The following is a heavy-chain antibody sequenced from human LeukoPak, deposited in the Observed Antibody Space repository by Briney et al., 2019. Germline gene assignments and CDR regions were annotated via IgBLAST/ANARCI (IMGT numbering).Heavy chain of an antibody. J-gene: IGHJ4*02. CDR3: AKAPMGLMRLRFGYYFDY. V-gene: IGHV3-30*04. D-gene: IGHD3-3*01. Sequence: TGGSLRLSCAASGFTFSSYAMHWVRQAPGKGLEWVAVISYDGSNKYYADSVKGRFTISRDNSKNTLYLQMNSLRAEDTAVYYCAKAPMGLMRLRFGYYFDYWGQGTLVTVSS. CDR1: GFTFSSYA. CDR2: ISYDGSNK.